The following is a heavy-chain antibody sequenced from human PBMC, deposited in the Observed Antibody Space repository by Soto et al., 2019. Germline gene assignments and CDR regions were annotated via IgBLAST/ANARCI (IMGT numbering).Heavy chain of an antibody. CDR2: INHSGST. D-gene: IGHD3-22*01. Sequence: NPSETLSLTCAVYGGSFSGYYWSWIRQPPGKGLEWIGEINHSGSTNYNPSLKSRVTISVDTSKNQFSLKLSSVTAADTAVYYCARVYYDSSGYYLRFFDYWGQGTLVTVSS. V-gene: IGHV4-34*01. J-gene: IGHJ4*02. CDR3: ARVYYDSSGYYLRFFDY. CDR1: GGSFSGYY.